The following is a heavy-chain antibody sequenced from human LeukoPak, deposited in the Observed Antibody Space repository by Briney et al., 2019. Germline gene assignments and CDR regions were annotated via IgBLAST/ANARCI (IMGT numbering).Heavy chain of an antibody. V-gene: IGHV4-59*01. J-gene: IGHJ4*02. CDR1: ADSFSGYL. Sequence: PSETLSLTCTVSADSFSGYLWAWLRQPPGKGLEWIGYVSDSGSTNYNPSLKSRPSISLDTAKNQFSLKLRSVTAADTAVYYCARSHGLYWGQGTQLTVSS. CDR2: VSDSGST. CDR3: ARSHGLY.